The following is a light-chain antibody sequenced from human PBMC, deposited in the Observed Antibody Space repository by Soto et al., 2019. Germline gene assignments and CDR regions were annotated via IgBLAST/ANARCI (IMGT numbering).Light chain of an antibody. CDR3: QQSYSTPWT. Sequence: DIQMTQSPSTLSASVGDRVTITCRASQSIKSWLARYQQKPGKAPKFLIYEASSLESGVPSRFGGSGSGTDFTLTISSLQPEDFATYCCQQSYSTPWTFGQGTKVDIK. V-gene: IGKV1-5*03. CDR2: EAS. CDR1: QSIKSW. J-gene: IGKJ1*01.